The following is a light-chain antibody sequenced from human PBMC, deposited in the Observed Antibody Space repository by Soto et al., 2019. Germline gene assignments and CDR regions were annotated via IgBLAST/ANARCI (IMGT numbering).Light chain of an antibody. Sequence: AIRMTQSPTSLSASTGDRVAITWRASQGISSYLAWYQQKPGKAPKLLIYAASTLQSGVPSRFSGSGSGTDFTLTISCLQSEDFATYYCQQYYSYPLTFGGGTMA. CDR3: QQYYSYPLT. CDR1: QGISSY. CDR2: AAS. J-gene: IGKJ4*01. V-gene: IGKV1-8*01.